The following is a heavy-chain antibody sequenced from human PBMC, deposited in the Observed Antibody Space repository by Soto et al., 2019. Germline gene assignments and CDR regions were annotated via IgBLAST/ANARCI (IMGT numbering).Heavy chain of an antibody. D-gene: IGHD5-12*01. CDR2: IYSGGST. V-gene: IGHV3-66*02. Sequence: GGSLRLSCAASGFTVSSNYMSWVRQAPGKGLEWVSVIYSGGSTYYADSVKGRFTISRDNSKNTLYLQMNSLRAEDTAVYYCARDARRSVGYDAFDIWGQGTMVTVSS. J-gene: IGHJ3*02. CDR3: ARDARRSVGYDAFDI. CDR1: GFTVSSNY.